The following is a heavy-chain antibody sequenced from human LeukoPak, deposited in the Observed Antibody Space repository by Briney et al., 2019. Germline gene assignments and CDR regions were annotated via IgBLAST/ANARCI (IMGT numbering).Heavy chain of an antibody. CDR2: IYYSGST. CDR3: ARVGSGVADY. J-gene: IGHJ4*02. D-gene: IGHD6-19*01. CDR1: GGSISSYY. Sequence: SETLSLTCTVSGGSISSYYWSWIRQPPGKGLEWIGYIYYSGSTNCNPSLKSRVTISVDTSKNQFSLKLSSVTAADTAVYYCARVGSGVADYWGQGTLVTVSS. V-gene: IGHV4-59*01.